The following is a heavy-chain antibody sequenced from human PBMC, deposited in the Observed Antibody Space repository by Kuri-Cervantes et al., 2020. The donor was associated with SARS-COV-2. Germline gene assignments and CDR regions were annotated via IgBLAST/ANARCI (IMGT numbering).Heavy chain of an antibody. Sequence: GESLKISCGASEFRFSFDGVHCVRQAPGQGLEWVAVISSDGNIKYYADSVKGRFTISRDNSKNTLYLQLNSLTAEDTAVLSCARDWLRGGFDYWGQGTLVTVSS. D-gene: IGHD3-9*01. CDR2: ISSDGNIK. CDR3: ARDWLRGGFDY. CDR1: EFRFSFDG. V-gene: IGHV3-30*04. J-gene: IGHJ4*02.